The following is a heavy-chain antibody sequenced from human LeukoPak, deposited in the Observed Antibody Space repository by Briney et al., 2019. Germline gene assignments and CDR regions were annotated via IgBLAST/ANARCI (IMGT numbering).Heavy chain of an antibody. CDR2: IYPGDSDT. V-gene: IGHV5-51*01. CDR3: ARQAGFGARLNWFDP. D-gene: IGHD3-10*01. J-gene: IGHJ5*02. Sequence: GESLKISCQGSGYSFTSYWIGWVRQMPGKGLEWMGIIYPGDSDTRYSPSFQGQVTISADKSISTAYLQWSSLKASDTAMYYCARQAGFGARLNWFDPWGQGTLVTVSS. CDR1: GYSFTSYW.